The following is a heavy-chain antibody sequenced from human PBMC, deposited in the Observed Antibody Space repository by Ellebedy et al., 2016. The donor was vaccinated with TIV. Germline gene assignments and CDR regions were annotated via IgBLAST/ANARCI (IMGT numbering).Heavy chain of an antibody. D-gene: IGHD3-10*01. J-gene: IGHJ5*02. CDR1: GFTFDDYA. Sequence: GGSLRLSCAASGFTFDDYAMHWVRQAPGKGLEWVSGLSWNSGSIGYVDSVKGRFTISRDNAKNSLYLQMNSLRAEDTALYYCAKVMVRGVMGGWFDPWGQGTLVTVSS. CDR3: AKVMVRGVMGGWFDP. CDR2: LSWNSGSI. V-gene: IGHV3-9*01.